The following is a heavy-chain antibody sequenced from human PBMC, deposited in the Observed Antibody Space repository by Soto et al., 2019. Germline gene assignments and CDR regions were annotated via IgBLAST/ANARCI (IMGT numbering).Heavy chain of an antibody. Sequence: SETLSLTCTVSGGSISSGGYYWSWIRQHPGKGLEWIGYIYYSGSTYYNPSLKSRVTISVDTSKNQFSLKLSSVTAADTAVYYCARDLRRGAAAGTDYYYGMDVWGQGTTVTVSS. D-gene: IGHD6-13*01. CDR3: ARDLRRGAAAGTDYYYGMDV. CDR1: GGSISSGGYY. CDR2: IYYSGST. J-gene: IGHJ6*02. V-gene: IGHV4-31*03.